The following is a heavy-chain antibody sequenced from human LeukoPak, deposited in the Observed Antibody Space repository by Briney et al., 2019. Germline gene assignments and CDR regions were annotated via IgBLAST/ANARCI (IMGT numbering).Heavy chain of an antibody. CDR3: ARNGDYPQYNWFDP. D-gene: IGHD4-17*01. J-gene: IGHJ5*02. Sequence: ASVKVSCKASGYTFTGYYMHWARQAPGQGLEWMGWINPNSGGTNYALKFQGRVTMTRDTSISTAYMELSRLRSDDTAVYYCARNGDYPQYNWFDPWGQGTLVTVSS. CDR1: GYTFTGYY. V-gene: IGHV1-2*02. CDR2: INPNSGGT.